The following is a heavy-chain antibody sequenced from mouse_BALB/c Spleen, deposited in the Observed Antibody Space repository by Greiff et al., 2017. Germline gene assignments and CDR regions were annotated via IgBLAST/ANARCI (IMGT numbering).Heavy chain of an antibody. CDR3: ARWGDEGYFDY. V-gene: IGHV1S81*02. D-gene: IGHD3-3*01. CDR2: INPSNGRT. CDR1: GYTFTSYW. J-gene: IGHJ2*01. Sequence: QVQLQQPGAELVKPGASVKLSCKASGYTFTSYWMHWVKQRPGQGLEWIGEINPSNGRTNYNEKFKSKATLTVDKSSSTAYMQLSSLTSEDSAVYYCARWGDEGYFDYWGQGTTLTVSS.